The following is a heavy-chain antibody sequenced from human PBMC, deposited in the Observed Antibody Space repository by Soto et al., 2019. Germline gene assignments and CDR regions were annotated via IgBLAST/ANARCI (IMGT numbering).Heavy chain of an antibody. J-gene: IGHJ5*02. V-gene: IGHV3-21*01. CDR1: GFTFSSYS. Sequence: KPGGSLRLSCAASGFTFSSYSMNWVRQAPGKGLEWVSSISSSSSYIYYADSVKGRFTISRDNAKNSLYLQMNSLRAEDTAVYYCARDPALIVVVLAAKGWFDPWGQGTLVTVSS. CDR2: ISSSSSYI. D-gene: IGHD2-2*01. CDR3: ARDPALIVVVLAAKGWFDP.